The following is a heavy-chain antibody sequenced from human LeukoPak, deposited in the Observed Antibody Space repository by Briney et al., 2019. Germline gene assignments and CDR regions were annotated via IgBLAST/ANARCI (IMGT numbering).Heavy chain of an antibody. D-gene: IGHD3-22*01. J-gene: IGHJ4*02. CDR2: TNPNSGGT. CDR1: GHTFSGNY. CDR3: AGGSGDYSPDY. V-gene: IGHV1-2*02. Sequence: ASVKVSCKASGHTFSGNYMHWVRQAPGQRLEWMGWTNPNSGGTNYAQKFQGRVTMTRDTSISTAYMELSRLRSDDTAVYYCAGGSGDYSPDYWGQGTLVTVSS.